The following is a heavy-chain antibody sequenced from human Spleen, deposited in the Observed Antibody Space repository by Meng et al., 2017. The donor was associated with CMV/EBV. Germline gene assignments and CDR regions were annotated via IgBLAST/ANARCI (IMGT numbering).Heavy chain of an antibody. Sequence: GGSLRLSCEASGFTFANYWMHWVRQAPGKGLVWVSRINSDGSVTHYADSVKGRFITSRDNSKNTLYLQMSSLRAEDTAVYYCAKDRGGSGTYYKSAFDYWGQGTLVTVSS. D-gene: IGHD3-10*01. CDR1: GFTFANYW. J-gene: IGHJ4*02. V-gene: IGHV3-74*01. CDR2: INSDGSVT. CDR3: AKDRGGSGTYYKSAFDY.